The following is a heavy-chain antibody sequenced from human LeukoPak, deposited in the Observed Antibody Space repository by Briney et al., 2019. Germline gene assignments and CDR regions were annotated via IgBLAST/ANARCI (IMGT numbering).Heavy chain of an antibody. CDR3: ASELTYYYDSSGYYPTDY. J-gene: IGHJ4*02. V-gene: IGHV3-48*04. Sequence: GGSLRLSCAASGFTFSSYSMNWVRQAPGKGLEWVSYISSSSSTIYYADPVKGRFTISRDNAKNSLYLQMNSLRAEDTAVYYCASELTYYYDSSGYYPTDYWGQGTLVTVSS. CDR2: ISSSSSTI. D-gene: IGHD3-22*01. CDR1: GFTFSSYS.